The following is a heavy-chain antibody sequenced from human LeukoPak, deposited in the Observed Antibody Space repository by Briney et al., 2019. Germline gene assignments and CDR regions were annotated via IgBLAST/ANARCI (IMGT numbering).Heavy chain of an antibody. J-gene: IGHJ4*02. CDR3: ARDPDTADGSGSYHFLDY. Sequence: GSLRLSCAASGFTFSSYWMSWVRQAPGKGLEWVANIKQDGSEKYYVDSVKGRFTISRDNAKNSLYLQMNSLRAEDTAVYYCARDPDTADGSGSYHFLDYWGQGTLVTVSS. CDR1: GFTFSSYW. CDR2: IKQDGSEK. D-gene: IGHD3-10*01. V-gene: IGHV3-7*01.